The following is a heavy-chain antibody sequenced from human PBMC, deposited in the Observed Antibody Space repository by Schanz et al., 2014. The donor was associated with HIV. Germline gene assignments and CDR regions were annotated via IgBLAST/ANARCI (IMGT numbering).Heavy chain of an antibody. D-gene: IGHD3-16*01. Sequence: EALLLESGGGLVQPGGSLRLSCRGSEFPFSHNAMTWVPQAPGKGLQWVSSITDSGDKTDYTDSVKGRFTISRDNSRNTLLLQMDSLRVDDTAVYYCAQMGAFAAFDIWGHGTVVTVSS. J-gene: IGHJ3*02. CDR1: EFPFSHNA. CDR3: AQMGAFAAFDI. CDR2: ITDSGDKT. V-gene: IGHV3-23*01.